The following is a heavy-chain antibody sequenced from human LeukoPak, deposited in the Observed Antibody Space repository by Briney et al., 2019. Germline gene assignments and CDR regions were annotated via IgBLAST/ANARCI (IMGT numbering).Heavy chain of an antibody. CDR1: GFTFSSYA. J-gene: IGHJ4*02. D-gene: IGHD6-6*01. V-gene: IGHV3-21*01. CDR3: ARDRWYSSSSGDY. CDR2: ISSSSSYI. Sequence: PGGSLRLSCAASGFTFSSYAMSWVRQAPGKGLEWVSSISSSSSYIYYADSVKGRFTISRDNAKNSLYLQMNSLRAEDTAVYYCARDRWYSSSSGDYWGQGTLVTVSS.